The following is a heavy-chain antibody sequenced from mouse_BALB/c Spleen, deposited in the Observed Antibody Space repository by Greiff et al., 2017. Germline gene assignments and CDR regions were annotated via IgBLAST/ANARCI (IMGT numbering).Heavy chain of an antibody. J-gene: IGHJ4*01. D-gene: IGHD2-1*01. CDR2: ICPGNSDT. V-gene: IGHV1-5*01. Sequence: VQLQQSGTVLVRPGASVKMSCTASGYTFTSYWMHWVRQRPGKGLEWIGAICPGNSDTSYTQKFKGKAKLTTVTSTSTAYMELSSLTDEDSAVYSCAGDGNYAGMDYWGQGTPVTVSA. CDR1: GYTFTSYW. CDR3: AGDGNYAGMDY.